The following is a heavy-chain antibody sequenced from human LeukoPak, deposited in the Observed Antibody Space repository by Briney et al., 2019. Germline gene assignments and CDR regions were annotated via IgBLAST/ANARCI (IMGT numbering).Heavy chain of an antibody. D-gene: IGHD2-21*02. Sequence: SETLSLTCTVSGGSINSYYWSWIRQPPGKGLEWLGYIYYSGSTNYNPSLRSRVTISLDRSKNQFSLKLRSVTAADTAVYYCARLQVHCGGDCYTRWFDPWGQGTLVTVSS. CDR1: GGSINSYY. V-gene: IGHV4-59*08. CDR2: IYYSGST. J-gene: IGHJ5*02. CDR3: ARLQVHCGGDCYTRWFDP.